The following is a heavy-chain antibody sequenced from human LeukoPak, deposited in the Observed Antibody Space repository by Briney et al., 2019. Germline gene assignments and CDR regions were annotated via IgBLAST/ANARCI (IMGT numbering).Heavy chain of an antibody. CDR1: GFTFSSYS. CDR2: TSGSGDIR. V-gene: IGHV3-23*01. D-gene: IGHD2-15*01. Sequence: GGSLRLSCAASGFTFSSYSMNWVRQAPGKGLEWVSRTSGSGDIRLYADSVKGRFTISRTNSENRLYLQMNSLRADDTGVYYCENYRSGGGGYYSGLEHWGQGTQVTVSS. J-gene: IGHJ1*01. CDR3: ENYRSGGGGYYSGLEH.